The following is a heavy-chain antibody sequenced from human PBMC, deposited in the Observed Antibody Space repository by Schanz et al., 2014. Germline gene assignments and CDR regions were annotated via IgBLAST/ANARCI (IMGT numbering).Heavy chain of an antibody. CDR3: ARDRWDWNNAFDI. CDR1: GFTFSYYN. CDR2: IYSGGST. J-gene: IGHJ3*02. D-gene: IGHD1-1*01. V-gene: IGHV3-66*01. Sequence: EVQLVESGGGLVQPGGSLRLSCAASGFTFSYYNMNWVRQAPGKGLEWVSVIYSGGSTYYADSVKGRFTISRDNSKNTLYLQMNSLRAEDTAVYYCARDRWDWNNAFDIWGQGTMVTVSS.